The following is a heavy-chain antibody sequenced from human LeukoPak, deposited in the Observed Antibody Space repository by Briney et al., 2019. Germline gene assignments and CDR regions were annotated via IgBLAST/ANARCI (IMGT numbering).Heavy chain of an antibody. Sequence: GGSLRLSCAASGLTFSNYDMNWVRQAPGKGLEWVSGISGSGDSTYDADSVKGRFTISRDNSKNTLYLQMNSLRAEDTAVYYCAKSLGYCSSISCYNDYWGQGILVTVSS. CDR3: AKSLGYCSSISCYNDY. J-gene: IGHJ4*02. CDR2: ISGSGDST. CDR1: GLTFSNYD. V-gene: IGHV3-23*01. D-gene: IGHD2-2*02.